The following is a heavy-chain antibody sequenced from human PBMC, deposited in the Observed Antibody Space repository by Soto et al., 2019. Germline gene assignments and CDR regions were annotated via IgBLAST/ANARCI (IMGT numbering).Heavy chain of an antibody. CDR1: GGSISSGGYY. D-gene: IGHD3-3*01. CDR3: ARSQGRIYDFWSGYSTGTFDY. CDR2: IYYSGST. Sequence: PSETLSLTCTVSGGSISSGGYYWSWIRQHPGRGLEWIGYIYYSGSTYYNPSLKSRVTISVDTSKNQFSLKLSSVTAADTAVYYCARSQGRIYDFWSGYSTGTFDYWGQGTLVTVSS. V-gene: IGHV4-31*03. J-gene: IGHJ4*02.